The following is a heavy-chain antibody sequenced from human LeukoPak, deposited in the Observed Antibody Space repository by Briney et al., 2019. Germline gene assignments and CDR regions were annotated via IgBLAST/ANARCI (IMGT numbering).Heavy chain of an antibody. Sequence: SETLSLTCTVSGDSISRYYWSWIRQPPGKGLEWIVYIHYSGSTNYNPSLKSRVTISMDTSKNQFSLKLTSVTAADTAVYYCARLDGNWNYFDYWGLGTLVTVSS. V-gene: IGHV4-59*08. CDR3: ARLDGNWNYFDY. J-gene: IGHJ4*02. D-gene: IGHD1-20*01. CDR1: GDSISRYY. CDR2: IHYSGST.